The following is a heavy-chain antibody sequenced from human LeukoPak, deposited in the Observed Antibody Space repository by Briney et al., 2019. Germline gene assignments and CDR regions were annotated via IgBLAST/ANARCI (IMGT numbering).Heavy chain of an antibody. CDR3: ARTRDYYDSTDWFDP. CDR1: GYTFTGYY. J-gene: IGHJ5*02. V-gene: IGHV1-2*02. Sequence: ASVKVSCKSSGYTFTGYYMHWVRQAPGQGLEWMGWINPNSGGTNYAQKFQGRVTMTRDTSISTAYMELSRLRSDDTAVYYCARTRDYYDSTDWFDPWGQGTPVTVSS. D-gene: IGHD3-22*01. CDR2: INPNSGGT.